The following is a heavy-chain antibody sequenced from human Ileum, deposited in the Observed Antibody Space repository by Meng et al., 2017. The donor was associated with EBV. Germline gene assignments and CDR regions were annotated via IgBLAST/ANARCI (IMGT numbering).Heavy chain of an antibody. CDR2: ISAYNGNT. Sequence: QIQLVQSGAEDKKPGDSVKVSCKASDYTLSNYGISWLRQAPVHGLEWMVWISAYNGNTNYAQNLQGRATMTTETSTGTDYMEVWALKSDDTAVYYCTRAGNGGSYYFTYWGQGTLVTVSS. CDR3: TRAGNGGSYYFTY. CDR1: DYTLSNYG. D-gene: IGHD1-26*01. V-gene: IGHV1-18*01. J-gene: IGHJ4*02.